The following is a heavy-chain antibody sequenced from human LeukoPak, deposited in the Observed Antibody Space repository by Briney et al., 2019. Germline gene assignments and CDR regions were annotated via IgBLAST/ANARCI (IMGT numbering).Heavy chain of an antibody. CDR2: IWYDGSNK. CDR3: VKDPVASAVACTNYFDY. Sequence: PGGSLRLSCAASGFAFSSYGINWVRQAPGKGLEWVAFIWYDGSNKYYADSVKGRLTISRDNSKNTLYLQMNSLRAEYTAVYFCVKDPVASAVACTNYFDYWGQGTRVSVSS. CDR1: GFAFSSYG. J-gene: IGHJ4*02. D-gene: IGHD6-19*01. V-gene: IGHV3-30*02.